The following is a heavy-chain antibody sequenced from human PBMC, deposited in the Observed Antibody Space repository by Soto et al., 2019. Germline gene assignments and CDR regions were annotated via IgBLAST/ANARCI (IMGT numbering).Heavy chain of an antibody. D-gene: IGHD5-12*01. CDR3: ERERGGYAYGDC. Sequence: QVQLAQSGAEVKKPGASVKVSCKASGYTFTSYGITWVRQAPGQGLEWMGWFNTYNGNTNYAQKLQGRVTMTTDTSTSTAYMELRSLRSDDTAVYYCERERGGYAYGDCWGQGTLVTVSS. V-gene: IGHV1-18*01. CDR1: GYTFTSYG. J-gene: IGHJ4*02. CDR2: FNTYNGNT.